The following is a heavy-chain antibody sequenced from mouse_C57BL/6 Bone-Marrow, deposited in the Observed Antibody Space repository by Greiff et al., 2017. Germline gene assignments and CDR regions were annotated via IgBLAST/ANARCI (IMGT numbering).Heavy chain of an antibody. CDR3: ARSYMYYFDY. CDR2: IYPGDGDT. Sequence: QVQLKQSGPELVKPGASVKISCKASGYAFSSSWMNWVKQRPGKGLEWIGRIYPGDGDTNYNGKFKGKATLTADKSSSTAYMQLSSLTSEDSAVYLCARSYMYYFDYWGQGTTLTVSS. V-gene: IGHV1-82*01. J-gene: IGHJ2*01. CDR1: GYAFSSSW.